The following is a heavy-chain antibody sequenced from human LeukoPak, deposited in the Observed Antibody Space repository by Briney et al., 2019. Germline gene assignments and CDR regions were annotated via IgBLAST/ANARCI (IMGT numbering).Heavy chain of an antibody. Sequence: ASVKVSCKASGYTFTSYDINWVRQATGQGLEWMGWMNPNSGNTGYAQKFQGRVTMTRNTSISTAYMELSSLRSEDTAVYYCARDSRMDYYDSSGYYDYWGQGTLVTVSS. D-gene: IGHD3-22*01. CDR1: GYTFTSYD. V-gene: IGHV1-8*01. J-gene: IGHJ4*02. CDR2: MNPNSGNT. CDR3: ARDSRMDYYDSSGYYDY.